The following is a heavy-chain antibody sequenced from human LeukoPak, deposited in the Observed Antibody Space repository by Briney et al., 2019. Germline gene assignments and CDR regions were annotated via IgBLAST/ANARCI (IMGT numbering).Heavy chain of an antibody. V-gene: IGHV3-48*03. D-gene: IGHD1-7*01. CDR3: ARELSGTTSYYFDY. Sequence: GGSLRLSCAASGFTFSSYEMNWVRQAPGKGLEWVSYISTSGNTRYYADSVKGRFTISRDNAKNSLYLQMNGLRVEDTAVYYCARELSGTTSYYFDYWGQGTLVTVSS. CDR2: ISTSGNTR. CDR1: GFTFSSYE. J-gene: IGHJ4*02.